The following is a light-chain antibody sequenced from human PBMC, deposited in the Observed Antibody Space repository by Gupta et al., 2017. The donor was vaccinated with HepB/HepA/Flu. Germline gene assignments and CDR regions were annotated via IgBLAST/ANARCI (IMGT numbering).Light chain of an antibody. J-gene: IGKJ1*01. Sequence: DIVMTQSPDSLAVSLGERATINCKSSQSVLYSSNNKNYLAWYQQKPGQPPKLLIYWASTRESGVPDRFSGSGSGTDFTLTISSLQAEDVAVYYCQQDLNTPPTFGQGTKVEIK. CDR3: QQDLNTPPT. CDR2: WAS. CDR1: QSVLYSSNNKNY. V-gene: IGKV4-1*01.